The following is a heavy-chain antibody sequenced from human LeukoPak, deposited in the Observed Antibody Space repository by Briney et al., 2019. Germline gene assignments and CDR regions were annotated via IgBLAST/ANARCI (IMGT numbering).Heavy chain of an antibody. Sequence: QAGGSLRLSCAASGFTFNNYAMHWVRQAPGKGLEWVAVISYDGSYKYYADSVKGRFTISRDNSKNTLYLQMNSLRADDTAVYYCARLRYYSESNANNRFDYWGQGTLVTVSS. V-gene: IGHV3-30*04. CDR1: GFTFNNYA. D-gene: IGHD3-22*01. CDR3: ARLRYYSESNANNRFDY. J-gene: IGHJ4*02. CDR2: ISYDGSYK.